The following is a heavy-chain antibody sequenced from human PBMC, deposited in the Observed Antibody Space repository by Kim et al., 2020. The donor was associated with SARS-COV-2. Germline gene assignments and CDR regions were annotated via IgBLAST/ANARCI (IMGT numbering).Heavy chain of an antibody. J-gene: IGHJ2*01. Sequence: ASVKVSCKASGYTFTRYGMNWVRQAPGQGLEWMGWINTKTGNPTYAQGFTGRFVFSLDTSVSTAYLQITSLKAEDTAVDYFAKKPIATSGTPDWYLDLWGRGTLVSVSS. V-gene: IGHV7-4-1*02. CDR1: GYTFTRYG. CDR2: INTKTGNP. CDR3: AKKPIATSGTPDWYLDL. D-gene: IGHD1-1*01.